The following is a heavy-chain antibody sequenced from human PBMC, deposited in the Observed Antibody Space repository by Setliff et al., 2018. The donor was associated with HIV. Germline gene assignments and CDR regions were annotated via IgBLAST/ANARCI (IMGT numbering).Heavy chain of an antibody. CDR1: GDSINRCGHV. J-gene: IGHJ4*02. V-gene: IGHV4-39*01. CDR3: ASRGPDSAWSFDK. Sequence: PSETLSLTCTISGDSINRCGHVWGWIRQPPGKTLGWIGNIDCGSIYYNASVQSRLTISIDMSKNHLFLHLKSVAAADTAVYYCASRGPDSAWSFDKWGLGILVTVS. CDR2: IDCGSI. D-gene: IGHD6-19*01.